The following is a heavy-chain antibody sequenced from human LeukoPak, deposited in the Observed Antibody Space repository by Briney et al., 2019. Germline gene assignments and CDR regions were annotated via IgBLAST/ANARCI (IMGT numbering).Heavy chain of an antibody. J-gene: IGHJ4*02. CDR1: GYTFTTYY. CDR3: ARDECTDGACYLFQN. D-gene: IGHD2-8*01. CDR2: INPSGGST. V-gene: IGHV1-46*01. Sequence: ASVKVSCKASGYTFTTYYIHWVRQAPGQGLEWMGMINPSGGSTTYAQKFQGRVTMTRDTSTSTVYMELSSLRSEDTAVFYCARDECTDGACYLFQNWGQGTLVTVSS.